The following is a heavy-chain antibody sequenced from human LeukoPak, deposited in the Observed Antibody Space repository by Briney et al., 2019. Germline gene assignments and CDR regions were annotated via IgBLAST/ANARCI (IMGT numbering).Heavy chain of an antibody. V-gene: IGHV5-51*01. CDR1: GYIINNYW. CDR2: IYPADSDI. Sequence: GESLKISCKGSGYIINNYWIAWVRQMPGKGLEWMGIIYPADSDIRYSPSFQGQVTISADKSISTAYLQWNSLKASDTAMYYCARQEYCSGASCYTWFDPWGQGTLVTVSS. J-gene: IGHJ5*02. D-gene: IGHD2-15*01. CDR3: ARQEYCSGASCYTWFDP.